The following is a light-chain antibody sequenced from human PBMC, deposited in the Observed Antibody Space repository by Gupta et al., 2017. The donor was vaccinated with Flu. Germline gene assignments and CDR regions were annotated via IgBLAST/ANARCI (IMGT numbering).Light chain of an antibody. CDR1: QSVSSY. V-gene: IGKV3-11*01. J-gene: IGKJ4*01. Sequence: EIVLTQSPATLSLSPWERATLSCRASQSVSSYLAWYQQKPGQAPRLIIYDASNRATGIPARFSGSEFGTDFTLTISRLEPEDFAVYYCQQRSNWRTFGRGTKVEIK. CDR3: QQRSNWRT. CDR2: DAS.